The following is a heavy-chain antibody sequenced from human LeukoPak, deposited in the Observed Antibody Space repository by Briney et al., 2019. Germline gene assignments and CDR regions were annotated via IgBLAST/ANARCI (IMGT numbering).Heavy chain of an antibody. V-gene: IGHV3-48*01. CDR2: ISSSSNI. Sequence: GGSLRLSCAASGFSFSSYSMNWVRQAPGKGLEWVSYISSSSNIYYADSVKGRFTISRDNAKNSLYLQMNSLRAEDTAVYYCARDGGYDSSGYYKGIDYWGQGTLVTVSS. D-gene: IGHD3-22*01. CDR3: ARDGGYDSSGYYKGIDY. J-gene: IGHJ4*02. CDR1: GFSFSSYS.